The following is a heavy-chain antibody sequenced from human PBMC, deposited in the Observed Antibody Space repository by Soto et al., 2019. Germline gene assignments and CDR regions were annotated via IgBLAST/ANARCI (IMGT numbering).Heavy chain of an antibody. D-gene: IGHD1-1*01. CDR1: GGSISSGGYS. CDR2: IYHSGST. Sequence: PSETLSLTCAVSGGSISSGGYSWSWIRQPPGKGLEWIGYIYHSGSTYYNPSLKSRVTISVDRSKNQFSLKLSSVTAADTAVYYCAREGTGTGGRFRFDPWGQGTLVTVS. CDR3: AREGTGTGGRFRFDP. J-gene: IGHJ5*02. V-gene: IGHV4-30-2*01.